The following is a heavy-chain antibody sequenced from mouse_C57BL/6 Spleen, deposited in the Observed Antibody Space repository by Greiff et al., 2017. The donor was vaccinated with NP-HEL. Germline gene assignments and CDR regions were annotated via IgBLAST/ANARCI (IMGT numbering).Heavy chain of an antibody. D-gene: IGHD6-1*01. J-gene: IGHJ4*01. CDR3: AREGSSYAMDY. CDR1: RFTLSSLH. CDR2: ISDGSDST. Sequence: EVQVVESGGGLVKPGGSLKLSCAAYRFTLSSLHLSWARKTPGKRLEWVATISDGSDSTSYPDNVKGRFTISRDNAKNNLYLQMSHLKSEDTAMYYCAREGSSYAMDYWGQGTSVTVSS. V-gene: IGHV5-4*01.